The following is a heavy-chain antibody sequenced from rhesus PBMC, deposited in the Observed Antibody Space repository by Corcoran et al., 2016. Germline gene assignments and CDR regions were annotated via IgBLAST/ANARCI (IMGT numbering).Heavy chain of an antibody. CDR1: GGSISSSS. Sequence: QLQLQESGPGLVKPSETLSVTCAVSGGSISSSSWSWIGQAPGKGLEWIGYIYVSGSSTNYNPSLKSRVTLSVDTSKNQLSLKLSSVTAADTAVYYCARGTVGLDSWGQGVVVTVSS. V-gene: IGHV4-169*01. CDR2: IYVSGSST. D-gene: IGHD1-14*01. CDR3: ARGTVGLDS. J-gene: IGHJ6*01.